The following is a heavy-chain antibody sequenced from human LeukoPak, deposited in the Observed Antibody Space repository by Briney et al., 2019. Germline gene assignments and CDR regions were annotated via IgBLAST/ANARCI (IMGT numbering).Heavy chain of an antibody. V-gene: IGHV3-23*01. Sequence: GGSLRLSCAASGFTFSSYAMSWVRQAPGKGLEWVSAISGSGGSTYYADSVKGRFTISRDNSKNTLYLQMNSLRAEDTAVYYCSPAADTPDYYYMDVWGKGTTVTVSS. CDR2: ISGSGGST. D-gene: IGHD6-25*01. CDR3: SPAADTPDYYYMDV. J-gene: IGHJ6*03. CDR1: GFTFSSYA.